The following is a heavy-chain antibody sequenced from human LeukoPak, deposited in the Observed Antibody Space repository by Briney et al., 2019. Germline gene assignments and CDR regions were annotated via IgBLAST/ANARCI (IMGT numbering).Heavy chain of an antibody. Sequence: GGSLRLSCAASGFTFSNYAMNWVRRTPGKGLEWVAFRRHDGTIKYYADSVKGRFTISRDNSKNTLYLQMNSLRPQDTAVYYCARDRSGSYYFDAFDIWGQGTMVTVSS. V-gene: IGHV3-30*02. CDR1: GFTFSNYA. J-gene: IGHJ3*02. CDR3: ARDRSGSYYFDAFDI. CDR2: RRHDGTIK. D-gene: IGHD1-26*01.